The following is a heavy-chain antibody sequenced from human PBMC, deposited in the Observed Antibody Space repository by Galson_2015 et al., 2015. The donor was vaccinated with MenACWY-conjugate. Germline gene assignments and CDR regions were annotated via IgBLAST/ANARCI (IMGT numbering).Heavy chain of an antibody. J-gene: IGHJ4*02. CDR2: IQYDGSTK. V-gene: IGHV3-30*02. Sequence: SLRLSCAASGFTFSNYWMHWVRQTPGKGLEWVSFIQYDGSTKYYADSVKGRFTISRDNSRNTLYLQMNSLRVEDTALYYCASCTGSRWRTFVDFWGQGTLVTVSS. CDR3: ASCTGSRWRTFVDF. D-gene: IGHD2-8*02. CDR1: GFTFSNYW.